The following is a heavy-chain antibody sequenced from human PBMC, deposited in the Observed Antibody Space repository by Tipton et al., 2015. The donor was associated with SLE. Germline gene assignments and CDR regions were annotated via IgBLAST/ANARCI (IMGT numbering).Heavy chain of an antibody. D-gene: IGHD6-19*01. CDR2: IYSGGST. CDR3: ARGPIVVAGYFDY. V-gene: IGHV3-53*05. J-gene: IGHJ4*02. CDR1: GFTVSSNY. Sequence: SGFTVSSNYMSWVRQAPGKGLEWVSVIYSGGSTYYADSVKGRFTISRDNSKNTLYLQMNSLRAEDTAVYYCARGPIVVAGYFDYWGQGTLVTVSS.